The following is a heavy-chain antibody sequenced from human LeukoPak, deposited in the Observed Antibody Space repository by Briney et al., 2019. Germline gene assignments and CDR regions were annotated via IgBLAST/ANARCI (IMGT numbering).Heavy chain of an antibody. J-gene: IGHJ2*01. D-gene: IGHD2-21*01. Sequence: SETLSLTCTVSGGSISSYYWSWIRQPPGKGLEWIGYIYYSGSTNYNPSLKSRVTISVDTSKNQFSLKLSSVTAADTAVYYCARDLVRVYCGGDCYSGYWYFDLWGRGTLVTVSS. CDR3: ARDLVRVYCGGDCYSGYWYFDL. CDR2: IYYSGST. CDR1: GGSISSYY. V-gene: IGHV4-59*01.